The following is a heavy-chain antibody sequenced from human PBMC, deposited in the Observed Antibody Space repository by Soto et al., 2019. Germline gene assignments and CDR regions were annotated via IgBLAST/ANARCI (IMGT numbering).Heavy chain of an antibody. CDR2: LPGRGGGYDT. D-gene: IGHD3-3*01. CDR3: AKGVWSGFGVYFDH. J-gene: IGHJ4*02. CDR1: GFTFISYA. Sequence: EVQLLESGGGLVQPGGSLRLSCAASGFTFISYAMTWVRQAPGKGLEWVSTLPGRGGGYDTYYAGSVKGRFTISRDNSKNTLYLQMNYLRAEDTAVYYCAKGVWSGFGVYFDHWGQGTLVTVSS. V-gene: IGHV3-23*01.